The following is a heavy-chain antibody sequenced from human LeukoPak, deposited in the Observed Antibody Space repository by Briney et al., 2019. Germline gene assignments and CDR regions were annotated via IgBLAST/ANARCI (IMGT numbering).Heavy chain of an antibody. CDR3: ARDIDYGDGYGMDV. CDR2: ISSSSSYI. J-gene: IGHJ6*04. D-gene: IGHD4-17*01. V-gene: IGHV3-21*01. CDR1: GFTFSSYS. Sequence: GGSLRLSCAASGFTFSSYSMNWVRQAPGKGLEWVSSISSSSSYIYYADSVKGRFTISRDNAKNSLYLQMNSLRAEDTAVYYCARDIDYGDGYGMDVWGKGTTVTVSS.